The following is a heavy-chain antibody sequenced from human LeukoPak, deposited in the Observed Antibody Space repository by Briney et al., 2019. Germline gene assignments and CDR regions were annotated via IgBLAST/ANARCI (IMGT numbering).Heavy chain of an antibody. CDR3: ARSYYYDSSGYLPHDAFDI. Sequence: ASVKVSCKASGGTFSSYAISWVRQAPGQGLEWMGGIIPIFGTANYAQRFQGRVTITADESTSTAYMELSSLRSEDTAVYYCARSYYYDSSGYLPHDAFDIWGQGTMVTVSS. CDR2: IIPIFGTA. J-gene: IGHJ3*02. CDR1: GGTFSSYA. V-gene: IGHV1-69*01. D-gene: IGHD3-22*01.